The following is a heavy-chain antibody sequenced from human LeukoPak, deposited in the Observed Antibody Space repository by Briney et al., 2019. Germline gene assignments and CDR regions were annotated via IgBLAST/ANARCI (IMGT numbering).Heavy chain of an antibody. CDR3: ARTDDAFHI. V-gene: IGHV4-59*01. J-gene: IGHJ3*02. CDR1: GGSINNYY. CDR2: IFYSGST. D-gene: IGHD2-21*02. Sequence: SETLSLTCSVSGGSINNYYWSWIRQPPGKGLEWIGHIFYSGSTNYNPSLKSRVAISLVMSKNQISLKLSSVTTADTAMYYCARTDDAFHIWGHGTTVTVSS.